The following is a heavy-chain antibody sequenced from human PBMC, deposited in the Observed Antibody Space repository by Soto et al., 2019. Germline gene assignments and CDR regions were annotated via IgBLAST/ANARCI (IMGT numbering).Heavy chain of an antibody. D-gene: IGHD5-12*01. CDR3: VRHPTTYRRYKFFDY. J-gene: IGHJ4*02. CDR1: AGSISSSSFY. Sequence: SETLSLTCTVSAGSISSSSFYWGWIRQPPGKGLEWIGSIYYSGTTYYNPSLKSRISISVDTSKNRFSLRLSSVTAADTAVYYCVRHPTTYRRYKFFDYWGQGTLVTVS. V-gene: IGHV4-39*01. CDR2: IYYSGTT.